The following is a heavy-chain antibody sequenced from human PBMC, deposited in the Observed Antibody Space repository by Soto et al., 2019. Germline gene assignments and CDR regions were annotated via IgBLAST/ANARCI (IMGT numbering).Heavy chain of an antibody. CDR3: ARGRLGITMIVVSDFDY. V-gene: IGHV1-69*06. CDR1: GGTFSSYA. J-gene: IGHJ4*02. CDR2: IIPIFGTA. D-gene: IGHD3-22*01. Sequence: QVQLVQSGAEVKKPGSSVKVSCKASGGTFSSYAISWVRQAPGQGLEWMGGIIPIFGTANYAQKFQGRVTITTDKSTSTAYMGLSSLRSEDTAVYYCARGRLGITMIVVSDFDYWGQGTLVTVSS.